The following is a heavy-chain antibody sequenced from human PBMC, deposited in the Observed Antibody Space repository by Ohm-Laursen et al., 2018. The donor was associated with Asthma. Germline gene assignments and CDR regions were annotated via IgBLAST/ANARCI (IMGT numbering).Heavy chain of an antibody. CDR3: AVSIFAYGEGAY. V-gene: IGHV3-53*01. CDR1: GFNVSTYF. D-gene: IGHD3-10*01. J-gene: IGHJ4*02. Sequence: SLRLSCAASGFNVSTYFMSWVRQAPGKGLEWVSVIYSGGATYYADSVKGRFTISRDNSENTLYLQMNSLRAEDSAFYYCAVSIFAYGEGAYRGQGTLVPLS. CDR2: IYSGGAT.